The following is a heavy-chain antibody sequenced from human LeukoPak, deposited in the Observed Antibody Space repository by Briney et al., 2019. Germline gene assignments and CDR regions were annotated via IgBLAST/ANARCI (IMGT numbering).Heavy chain of an antibody. CDR2: ISSSGTYK. J-gene: IGHJ2*01. CDR3: AKSIGEPGWYFDL. CDR1: GFTFSSYS. D-gene: IGHD3-10*01. V-gene: IGHV3-21*04. Sequence: PGGSLRLSCAVSGFTFSSYSMSWVRQAPGKGLEWVSSISSSGTYKYYADSVKGRFTISRDNAKNSLYLQLNSLRAEDTAVYYCAKSIGEPGWYFDLWGRGTLVIVSS.